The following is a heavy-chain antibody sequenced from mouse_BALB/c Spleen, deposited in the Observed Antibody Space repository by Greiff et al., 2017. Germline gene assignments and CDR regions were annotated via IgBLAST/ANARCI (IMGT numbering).Heavy chain of an antibody. CDR1: GFNIKDTY. V-gene: IGHV14-3*02. CDR2: IDPANGNT. CDR3: AREGFGYYAMDY. J-gene: IGHJ4*01. Sequence: EVKLQESGAELVKPGASVKLSCTASGFNIKDTYMHWVKQRPEQGLEWIGRIDPANGNTKYDPKFQGKSTITADTSSNTAYLQLSSLTSEDTAVYYCAREGFGYYAMDYWGQGTSVTVSS.